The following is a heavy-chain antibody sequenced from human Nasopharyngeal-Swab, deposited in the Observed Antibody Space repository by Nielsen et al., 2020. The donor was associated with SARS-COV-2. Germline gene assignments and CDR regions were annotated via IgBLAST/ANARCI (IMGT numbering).Heavy chain of an antibody. Sequence: SETLSLTCAVYGGSFSGYYWSWIRQPPGKGLEWIGEINHSGSTNYNPSLKSRVTISVDTSKNQFSLKLSSVTAADTAVYYCARGRGTRSYYGSGSYRTDWYFDLWGRGTLVTVSS. CDR2: INHSGST. D-gene: IGHD3-10*01. CDR1: GGSFSGYY. J-gene: IGHJ2*01. V-gene: IGHV4-34*01. CDR3: ARGRGTRSYYGSGSYRTDWYFDL.